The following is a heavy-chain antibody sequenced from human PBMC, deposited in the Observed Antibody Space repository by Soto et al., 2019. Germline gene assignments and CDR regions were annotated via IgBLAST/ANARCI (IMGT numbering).Heavy chain of an antibody. J-gene: IGHJ4*02. CDR1: GFTFSSYA. D-gene: IGHD3-9*01. CDR2: ISSATTTI. V-gene: IGHV3-48*04. Sequence: GGSLRLSCAASGFTFSSYAVSWVRQAPGKGLEWVSYISSATTTIYYADSVKGRFTISRDNAKNTLYLQMNSLRAEDTAVYYCATHLTGYYVDYWGQGTLVTVSS. CDR3: ATHLTGYYVDY.